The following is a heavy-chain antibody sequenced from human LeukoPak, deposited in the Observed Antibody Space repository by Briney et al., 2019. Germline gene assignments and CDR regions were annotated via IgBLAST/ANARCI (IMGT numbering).Heavy chain of an antibody. CDR3: ATSSIALAGTVDY. CDR1: GFTFSSYI. J-gene: IGHJ4*02. V-gene: IGHV3-21*01. D-gene: IGHD6-19*01. Sequence: GGSLRLSCAASGFTFSSYIMNWVRQAPGKGPEWVSSISSSSAYIYYADSVKGRFTISRDNAKSSLFLQTNSLRDEDTAVYYCATSSIALAGTVDYWGQGTLVTVSS. CDR2: ISSSSAYI.